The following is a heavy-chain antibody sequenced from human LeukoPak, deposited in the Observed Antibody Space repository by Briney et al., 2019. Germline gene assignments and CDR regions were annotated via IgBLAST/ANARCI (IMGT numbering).Heavy chain of an antibody. CDR3: ARLITGTTTAFDI. CDR2: IYTSGST. CDR1: GGSISSGNYY. Sequence: PSETLSLTCTVSGGSISSGNYYWNWIRQPAGKGLEWIGLIYTSGSTYYNPSLKSRLTISLDTSKNQFSLKLGSVTAADTAVYYCARLITGTTTAFDIWGQGTMVTVSP. V-gene: IGHV4-61*02. J-gene: IGHJ3*02. D-gene: IGHD1-7*01.